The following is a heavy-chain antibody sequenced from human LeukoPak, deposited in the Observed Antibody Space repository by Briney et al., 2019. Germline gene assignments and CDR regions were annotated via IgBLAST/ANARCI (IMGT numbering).Heavy chain of an antibody. D-gene: IGHD6-13*01. CDR2: INPSGGST. V-gene: IGHV1-46*01. Sequence: ASVKVSCKASGYTFTSYYIHWVRQAPGQGLEWTGIINPSGGSTSYAQKFQGRVTVTRDTSTSTVYMELSSLRSEDTAVYYCARVTVAVGNAFDYWGQGALVTVS. CDR3: ARVTVAVGNAFDY. CDR1: GYTFTSYY. J-gene: IGHJ4*02.